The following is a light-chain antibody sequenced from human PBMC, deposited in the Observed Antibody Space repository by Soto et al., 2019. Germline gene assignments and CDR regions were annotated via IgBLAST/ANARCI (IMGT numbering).Light chain of an antibody. V-gene: IGLV1-40*01. CDR2: DNT. Sequence: QSVLTQPPSVSGAPGQRVTISCTASSSNIGAGYDVHWYQQLPGTAPKLLIYDNTNRPSGVPDRFSGSKSGTSASLAITGLQAEDEADYYCQSYGSSLSGSLFGGGTKLTVL. CDR1: SSNIGAGYD. CDR3: QSYGSSLSGSL. J-gene: IGLJ2*01.